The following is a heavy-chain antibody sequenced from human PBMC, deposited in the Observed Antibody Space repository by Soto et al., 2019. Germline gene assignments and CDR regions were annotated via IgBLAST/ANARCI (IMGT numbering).Heavy chain of an antibody. J-gene: IGHJ6*02. CDR3: ARVSGIYYYGMDV. D-gene: IGHD3-10*01. CDR1: GGSISSYY. Sequence: SETLSLTCTVSGGSISSYYWSWIRQPPGKGLEWIGEIYHSGSTNYNPSLKSRVTISVDKSKNQFSLKLSSVTAADTAVYYCARVSGIYYYGMDVWGQGTTVTVSS. V-gene: IGHV4-59*12. CDR2: IYHSGST.